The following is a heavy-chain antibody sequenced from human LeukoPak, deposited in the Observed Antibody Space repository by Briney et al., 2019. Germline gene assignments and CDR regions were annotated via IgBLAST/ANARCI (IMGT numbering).Heavy chain of an antibody. D-gene: IGHD6-19*01. J-gene: IGHJ4*02. CDR3: ARPVAVAGTGFDY. Sequence: GASVKVSCKASGGTFISCAISWVRQAPGQGLEWMGGIISIFGTANYAQKFQGRVTITADESTSTAYMELSSLRSEDTAVYYCARPVAVAGTGFDYWGQGTLVTVSS. V-gene: IGHV1-69*13. CDR2: IISIFGTA. CDR1: GGTFISCA.